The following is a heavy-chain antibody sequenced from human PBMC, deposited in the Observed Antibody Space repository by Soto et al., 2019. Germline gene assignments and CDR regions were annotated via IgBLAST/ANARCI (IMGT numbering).Heavy chain of an antibody. Sequence: GGSLRLSCAASGISFSYYSMNWVRQAPGRGLEWVSFIRSTGDTMYYADSVKGRFTISRDNAKNLLYLQMDSLRVEDTAVYYCARAEIYSDPRHYWGQGTLVTVSS. CDR1: GISFSYYS. J-gene: IGHJ4*02. D-gene: IGHD4-17*01. CDR3: ARAEIYSDPRHY. CDR2: IRSTGDTM. V-gene: IGHV3-48*01.